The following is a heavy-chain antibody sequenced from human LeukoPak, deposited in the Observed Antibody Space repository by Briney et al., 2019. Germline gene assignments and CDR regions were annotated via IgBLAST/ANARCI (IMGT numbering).Heavy chain of an antibody. CDR1: GFSVSNYY. V-gene: IGHV3-21*01. J-gene: IGHJ4*02. D-gene: IGHD5-24*01. CDR2: ISSSSSYI. Sequence: GGSLRLSCAGSGFSVSNYYMSWVRQAPGKGLEWVSSISSSSSYIYYADSVKGRFTISRDNAKNSLYLQMNSLRAEDTAVYYCARDPGDGSSFDYWGQGTLVTVSS. CDR3: ARDPGDGSSFDY.